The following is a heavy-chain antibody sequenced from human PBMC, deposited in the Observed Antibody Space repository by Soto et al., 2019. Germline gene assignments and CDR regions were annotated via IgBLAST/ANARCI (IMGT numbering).Heavy chain of an antibody. V-gene: IGHV1-69*13. CDR1: GGTFSSYA. D-gene: IGHD2-15*01. CDR3: ASGYCSGGSCYISNYYCYGMDV. CDR2: IIPIFGTA. J-gene: IGHJ6*02. Sequence: ASVKVSCKASGGTFSSYAISWVRQAPGQGLEWMGGIIPIFGTANYAQKFQGRVTITADESTSTAYMELSSLRSEDTAVYYCASGYCSGGSCYISNYYCYGMDVWGQGTTVTVSS.